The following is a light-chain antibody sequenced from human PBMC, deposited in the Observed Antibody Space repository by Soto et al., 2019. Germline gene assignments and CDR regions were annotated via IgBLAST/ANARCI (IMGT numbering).Light chain of an antibody. Sequence: EIVMTQSPATLSVSPGARATLSCRASQSVSRNLAWYQQKPGQAPRLLINGASTRAAGIPARFSGSGSGTEFTLTISSLQSEDFAVYYCQQYNSWPQTFGQGTKLDIK. V-gene: IGKV3-15*01. CDR1: QSVSRN. J-gene: IGKJ2*01. CDR2: GAS. CDR3: QQYNSWPQT.